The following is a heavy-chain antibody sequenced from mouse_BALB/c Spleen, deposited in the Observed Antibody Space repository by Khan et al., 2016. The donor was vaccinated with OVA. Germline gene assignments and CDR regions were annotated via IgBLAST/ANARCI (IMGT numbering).Heavy chain of an antibody. J-gene: IGHJ4*01. CDR3: ARPPYFSYVMVY. Sequence: QIQLVQSGPELKKPGETVKISCKASGYTFTNYGLNWVKQAPGKGLQWMGWINTNTGEPTYAVDFKGRFAFSLETSASTAYLQFNNLKTEDTATYFCARPPYFSYVMVYWGQGTSVTVSS. CDR2: INTNTGEP. V-gene: IGHV9-3-1*01. D-gene: IGHD2-10*01. CDR1: GYTFTNYG.